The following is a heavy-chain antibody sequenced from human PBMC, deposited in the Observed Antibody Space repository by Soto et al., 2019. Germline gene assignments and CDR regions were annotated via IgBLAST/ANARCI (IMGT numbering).Heavy chain of an antibody. CDR3: AKGPGSYSDFDY. Sequence: EVQLLESGGGLVQPGGSLRLSCAASGFTFSSYAMSWVRQAPGKGLEWVSSISGSGDSIYYADSVKGRFTISRDNSKNTLYLQRNSLRAEDTALYYCAKGPGSYSDFDYWGQGTLVTVSS. CDR2: ISGSGDSI. D-gene: IGHD1-26*01. V-gene: IGHV3-23*01. CDR1: GFTFSSYA. J-gene: IGHJ4*02.